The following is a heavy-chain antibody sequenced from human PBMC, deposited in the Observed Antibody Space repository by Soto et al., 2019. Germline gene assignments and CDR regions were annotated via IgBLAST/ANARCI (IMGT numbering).Heavy chain of an antibody. CDR1: GYTFTSYY. J-gene: IGHJ6*02. CDR2: INPSGGST. CDR3: ARDTGTGVRFLEWLFPDYYYGMDV. D-gene: IGHD3-3*01. Sequence: ASVKVSCKASGYTFTSYYMHWVRQAPGQGLEWMGIINPSGGSTSYAQKFQGRVTMTRDTSTSTVYMELSSLRSEDTAVYYCARDTGTGVRFLEWLFPDYYYGMDVWGQGTTVTVSS. V-gene: IGHV1-46*01.